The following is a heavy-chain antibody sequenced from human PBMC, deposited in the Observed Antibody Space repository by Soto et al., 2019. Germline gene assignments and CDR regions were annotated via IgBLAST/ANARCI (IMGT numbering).Heavy chain of an antibody. Sequence: PSETLSLTCAVYGGSFSGYYWSWIRQPPGKGLEWIGEINHSGSTNYNPSLKSRVTISVDTSKNQFSLKLSSVAAADTAVYYCARGRGAANVWNWFDPWGQGTLVTVSS. CDR1: GGSFSGYY. D-gene: IGHD6-13*01. CDR2: INHSGST. J-gene: IGHJ5*02. CDR3: ARGRGAANVWNWFDP. V-gene: IGHV4-34*01.